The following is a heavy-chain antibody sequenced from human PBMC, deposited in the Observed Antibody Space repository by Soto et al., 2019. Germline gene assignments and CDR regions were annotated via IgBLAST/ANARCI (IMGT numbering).Heavy chain of an antibody. CDR2: INHSGST. CDR1: GGSFSGYY. V-gene: IGHV4-34*01. J-gene: IGHJ4*02. D-gene: IGHD4-17*01. Sequence: KTSETLSLTCAVYGGSFSGYYWSWIRQPPGKGLEWIGEINHSGSTNYNPSLKSRVTISVDTSKNQFSLKLSSVTAADTAVYYCARLEDGDPFDYWGQGTLVTVSS. CDR3: ARLEDGDPFDY.